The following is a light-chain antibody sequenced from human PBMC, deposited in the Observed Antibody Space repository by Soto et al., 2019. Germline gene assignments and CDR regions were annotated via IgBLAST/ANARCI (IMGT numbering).Light chain of an antibody. CDR1: QSIRSW. CDR3: QQYESYSPLT. Sequence: DIQMTQSPSILSASVGDRVTITCRASQSIRSWLAWYQQEPGKAPKLLIYDAYSLESGVPSRFSGRRSGTEFTLTIAGLQPEDFATYYCQQYESYSPLTFGGGTKVDI. CDR2: DAY. J-gene: IGKJ4*01. V-gene: IGKV1-5*01.